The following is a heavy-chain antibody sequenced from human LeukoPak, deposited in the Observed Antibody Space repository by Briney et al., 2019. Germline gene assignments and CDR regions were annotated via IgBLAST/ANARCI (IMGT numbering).Heavy chain of an antibody. Sequence: PSETLSLTCAVYGGSFSGYYWSWIRQPPGKGLEWIGEINHSGSTYYNPSLKSRVTISVDTSKNQFSLKLSSVTAADTAVYYCARDQGTIGWFDPWGQGTLVTVSS. V-gene: IGHV4-34*01. CDR3: ARDQGTIGWFDP. J-gene: IGHJ5*02. CDR1: GGSFSGYY. D-gene: IGHD3-3*01. CDR2: INHSGST.